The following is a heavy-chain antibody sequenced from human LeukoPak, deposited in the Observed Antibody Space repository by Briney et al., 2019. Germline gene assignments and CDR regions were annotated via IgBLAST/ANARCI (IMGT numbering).Heavy chain of an antibody. J-gene: IGHJ5*02. Sequence: ASVKVSCKASGFTFTTSAVQWVRQARGQRLEWIGWIAVGSGNTNYAQKFQERVTITRDMSTSTAYMELSSLRSEDTAVYYCARLMRSRTPPPTVTTIWFDLWGQGTLVTVSS. CDR1: GFTFTTSA. CDR2: IAVGSGNT. V-gene: IGHV1-58*01. CDR3: ARLMRSRTPPPTVTTIWFDL. D-gene: IGHD4-17*01.